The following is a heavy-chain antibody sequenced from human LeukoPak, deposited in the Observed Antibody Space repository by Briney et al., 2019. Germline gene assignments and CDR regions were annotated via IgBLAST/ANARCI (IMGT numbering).Heavy chain of an antibody. CDR2: ISSSSGYI. D-gene: IGHD5-12*01. CDR1: GFTFSTYS. J-gene: IGHJ4*02. V-gene: IGHV3-21*04. Sequence: GSLRLSCAGSGFTFSTYSMNWVRQAPGEGLEWGSFISSSSGYIYYADSMKGRISISRDNAKNSLYLQMNRLRAEDTAIYYCALEAYGGYPNWGQGTLVTVSS. CDR3: ALEAYGGYPN.